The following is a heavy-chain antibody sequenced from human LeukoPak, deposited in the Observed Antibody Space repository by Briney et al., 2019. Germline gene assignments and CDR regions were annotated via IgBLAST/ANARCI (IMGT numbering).Heavy chain of an antibody. CDR3: ARLWGTVIAAADWFDP. CDR1: GYSFTSYW. V-gene: IGHV5-51*01. J-gene: IGHJ5*02. D-gene: IGHD6-13*01. Sequence: KAGESLKISCKGSGYSFTSYWIGWVRQMPGKGLEWMGIIYPGDSDTRYSPSFQGQVTISADKSISTAYLQWSSLKASDTAMYYCARLWGTVIAAADWFDPWGQGTLVTVSS. CDR2: IYPGDSDT.